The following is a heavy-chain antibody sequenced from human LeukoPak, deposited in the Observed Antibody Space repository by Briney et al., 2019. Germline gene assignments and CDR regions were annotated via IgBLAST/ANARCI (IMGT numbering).Heavy chain of an antibody. CDR3: AREDFYYMDV. J-gene: IGHJ6*03. V-gene: IGHV3-7*01. CDR1: GFPFSSNY. CDR2: IKQDGSEN. Sequence: GGSLRLSCAASGFPFSSNYMSWVRQAPGKGLEWVANIKQDGSENLYIDSVKGRFTISRDNAKNSLSLQMNSLRVEDTAVYYCAREDFYYMDVWGKGTTVTASS.